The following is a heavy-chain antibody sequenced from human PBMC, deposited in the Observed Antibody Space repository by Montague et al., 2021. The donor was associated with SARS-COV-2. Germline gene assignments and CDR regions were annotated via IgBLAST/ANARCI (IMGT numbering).Heavy chain of an antibody. CDR1: GTSIRSGGYY. J-gene: IGHJ4*02. V-gene: IGHV4-31*03. D-gene: IGHD2/OR15-2a*01. Sequence: TLSLTCTVSGTSIRSGGYYWTWIRQHPRKGLEWIGYIFHTGRAYYNPSLETRVNISVDTSNNLFSLRLSSVTAADTAMYFCARVRLFYYLDYWGQGTLVTVAS. CDR2: IFHTGRA. CDR3: ARVRLFYYLDY.